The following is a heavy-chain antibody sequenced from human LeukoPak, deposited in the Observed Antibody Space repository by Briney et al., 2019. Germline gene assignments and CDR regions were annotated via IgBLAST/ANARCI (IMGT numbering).Heavy chain of an antibody. Sequence: GGSLRLSCVASGFTFSNYAMTWVRQAPGKGLEWVSAISGSGGSTYYADSVKGRFTISRDNSKNTLYLQMNSLRAEDTALYYCAKDGRYYSSWGQGTLVTVSS. CDR1: GFTFSNYA. CDR2: ISGSGGST. J-gene: IGHJ4*02. CDR3: AKDGRYYSS. V-gene: IGHV3-23*01. D-gene: IGHD3-10*01.